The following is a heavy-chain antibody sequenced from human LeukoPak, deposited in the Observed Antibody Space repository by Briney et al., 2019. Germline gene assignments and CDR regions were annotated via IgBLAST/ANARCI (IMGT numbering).Heavy chain of an antibody. D-gene: IGHD5-18*01. CDR3: ARGVQDTAMVYFDY. Sequence: SETLSLTCIVSGGSISSGSYYWSWIRQPAGKGLEWIGRIFTSGSTNYNPSLKSRLTMSVDTSKNQFSLKLSSVTAADTAVYYCARGVQDTAMVYFDYWGQGTLVTVSS. V-gene: IGHV4-61*02. CDR1: GGSISSGSYY. CDR2: IFTSGST. J-gene: IGHJ4*02.